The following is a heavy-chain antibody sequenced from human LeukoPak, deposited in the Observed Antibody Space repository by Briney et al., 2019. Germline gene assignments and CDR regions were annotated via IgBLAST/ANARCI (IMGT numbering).Heavy chain of an antibody. CDR3: AKDLRAAAGPFDYFDY. CDR2: ISGSGGST. Sequence: GGSLRLSCAASGFTFSSYAMSWVRQAPGKGLEWVSAISGSGGSTYYADSVKGRFTISRDNSKNTLYPQMNSLRAEDTAVYYCAKDLRAAAGPFDYFDYWGQGTLVTVSS. V-gene: IGHV3-23*01. CDR1: GFTFSSYA. D-gene: IGHD6-13*01. J-gene: IGHJ4*02.